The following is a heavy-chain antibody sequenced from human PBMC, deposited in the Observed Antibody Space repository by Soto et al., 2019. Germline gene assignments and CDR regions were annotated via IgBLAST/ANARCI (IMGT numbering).Heavy chain of an antibody. CDR2: INHSGST. CDR1: GGSFSGYY. D-gene: IGHD2-15*01. Sequence: SETLSLTCAVYGGSFSGYYWSWIRQPPGKGLEWIGEINHSGSTNYNPSLKSRVTISVDKSKNQFSLRAEDTAVYYCARDPGYCSGGSCRNWFDPWGQGTLVTVSS. V-gene: IGHV4-34*01. CDR3: ARDPGYCSGGSCRNWFDP. J-gene: IGHJ5*02.